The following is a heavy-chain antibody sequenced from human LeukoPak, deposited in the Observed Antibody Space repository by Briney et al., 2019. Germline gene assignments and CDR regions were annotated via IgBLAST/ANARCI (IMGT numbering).Heavy chain of an antibody. V-gene: IGHV6-1*01. CDR1: GDSVSSNSVA. CDR3: ARDMDYYASGSYYNSRWFDP. CDR2: TYYRSKWYN. D-gene: IGHD3-10*01. J-gene: IGHJ5*02. Sequence: SQTLSLTCAISGDSVSSNSVAWNWIRQSPSRGLEWLGRTYYRSKWYNDYAVSVKSRITINPDTSKNQSSLQLNSVTPEDTAVYYCARDMDYYASGSYYNSRWFDPWGQGTLVTVSS.